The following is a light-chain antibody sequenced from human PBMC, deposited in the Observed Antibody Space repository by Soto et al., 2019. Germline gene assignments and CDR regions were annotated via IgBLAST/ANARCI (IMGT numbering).Light chain of an antibody. Sequence: QSVLTQPASVSGSPGQSTTISCTGTSSDVGGYNEVSWYQQPPGKAPKLMIYDVTNRPSGVSNRFSGSKSGNTASLTISGLQAEDEAYYYCSSLAAGSTLVFGGGTKVTVL. J-gene: IGLJ2*01. V-gene: IGLV2-14*03. CDR2: DVT. CDR1: SSDVGGYNE. CDR3: SSLAAGSTLV.